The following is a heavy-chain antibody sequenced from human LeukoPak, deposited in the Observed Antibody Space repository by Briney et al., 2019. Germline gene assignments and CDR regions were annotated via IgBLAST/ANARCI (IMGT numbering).Heavy chain of an antibody. D-gene: IGHD3-22*01. Sequence: SETLSLTCAVSGGSISSSNWWSWVRQPPGKGLEWIGEIYHSGSTNYNPSLKSRVTISVDKSKNQFSLKLSSVTAADTAVYYCARVSDDYYDSRTPAVLDIWGQGTMVTVSS. CDR2: IYHSGST. CDR3: ARVSDDYYDSRTPAVLDI. CDR1: GGSISSSNW. J-gene: IGHJ3*02. V-gene: IGHV4-4*02.